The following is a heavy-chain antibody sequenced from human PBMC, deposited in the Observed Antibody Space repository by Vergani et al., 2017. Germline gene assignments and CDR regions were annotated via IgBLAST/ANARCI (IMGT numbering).Heavy chain of an antibody. V-gene: IGHV4-59*08. CDR2: IYYSGST. CDR1: GGSISSYY. Sequence: QVQLQESGPGLVKPSETLSLTCTVSGGSISSYYWSWIRQPPGKGLEWIGYIYYSGSTNYNPSLKSRVTISVDTSKNQFSLKLSSVTAADTAVYYCARGVALDYYDSSGYPVYFDYWGQGTLVTVAS. D-gene: IGHD3-22*01. J-gene: IGHJ4*02. CDR3: ARGVALDYYDSSGYPVYFDY.